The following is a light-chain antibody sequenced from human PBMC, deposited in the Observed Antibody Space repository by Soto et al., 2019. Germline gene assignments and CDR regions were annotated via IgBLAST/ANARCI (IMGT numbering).Light chain of an antibody. CDR3: CSYAGSSTFV. CDR2: EGS. J-gene: IGLJ1*01. CDR1: SSVVGSYNL. Sequence: QSALTQPASVSGSPGQSITISCTGTSSVVGSYNLVSWYQQDPGKAPKLMIYEGSKRPSGVSNRFSGSKSGNTASLTISGLQAEDEADYYCCSYAGSSTFVFGTGTKVTVL. V-gene: IGLV2-23*01.